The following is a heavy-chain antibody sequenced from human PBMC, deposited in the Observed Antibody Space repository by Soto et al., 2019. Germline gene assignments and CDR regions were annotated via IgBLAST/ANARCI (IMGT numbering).Heavy chain of an antibody. Sequence: QEQLVESGAEVKKPGASVTVSCKPSGYVLISHYIHWVRQAPGQGLEWMGVINPDGGGTIAAQNFQGRLTMTTDTSTDTVYMELTSLRSEDTALYYCARDETYCGGDCHAFDIWGQGTMVTVSS. CDR1: GYVLISHY. D-gene: IGHD2-21*02. CDR2: INPDGGGT. J-gene: IGHJ3*02. CDR3: ARDETYCGGDCHAFDI. V-gene: IGHV1-46*01.